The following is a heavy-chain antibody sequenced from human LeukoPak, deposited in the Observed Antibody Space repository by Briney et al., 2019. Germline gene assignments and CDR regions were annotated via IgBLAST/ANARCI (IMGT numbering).Heavy chain of an antibody. CDR1: GFTFSSYA. CDR3: AKNRGPRGYSYGLSSYYFDY. V-gene: IGHV3-23*01. D-gene: IGHD5-18*01. CDR2: ISGSGGST. J-gene: IGHJ4*02. Sequence: GGSLRLSCAASGFTFSSYAMSWVRQAPGKGLEWVSAISGSGGSTYYANSVKGRFTISRDNSKNTLYLQMNSLRAEDTAVYYCAKNRGPRGYSYGLSSYYFDYWGQGTLVTVSS.